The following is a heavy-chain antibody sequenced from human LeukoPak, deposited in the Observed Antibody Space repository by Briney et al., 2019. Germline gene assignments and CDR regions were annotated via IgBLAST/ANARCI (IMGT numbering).Heavy chain of an antibody. CDR3: ARLAIYSSGTDN. D-gene: IGHD6-19*01. V-gene: IGHV4-39*01. J-gene: IGHJ4*02. CDR1: GGSISSSSYY. CDR2: IYYSGTS. Sequence: PSETLSLTCTVSGGSISSSSYYWGWIRQPPGKGLEWIGSIYYSGTSYYNPSLKSRVTTSVDTSKNQLSLKLSSVTAADTAVYYCARLAIYSSGTDNWGQGTLVTVSS.